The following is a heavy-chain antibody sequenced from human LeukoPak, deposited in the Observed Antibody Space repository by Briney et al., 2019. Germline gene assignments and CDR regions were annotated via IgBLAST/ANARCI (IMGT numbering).Heavy chain of an antibody. CDR3: ARKDSSSWYFDY. CDR1: GGTFSSYA. CDR2: IIPIFGTA. Sequence: ASVKVSCKASGGTFSSYAISWVRQAPGQRLEWMGGIIPIFGTANYAQKFQGRVTITADESTSTAYMELSSLRSEDTAVYYCARKDSSSWYFDYWGPGTLVTVSS. J-gene: IGHJ4*02. D-gene: IGHD6-13*01. V-gene: IGHV1-69*13.